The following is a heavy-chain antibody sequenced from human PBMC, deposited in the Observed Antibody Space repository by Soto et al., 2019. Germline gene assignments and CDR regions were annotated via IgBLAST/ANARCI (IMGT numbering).Heavy chain of an antibody. CDR3: ARSTRMPGVIDV. CDR1: GGSISGGDYY. V-gene: IGHV4-30-4*01. D-gene: IGHD2-8*01. CDR2: IDNSGFT. J-gene: IGHJ3*01. Sequence: QVQLQESGPGLVKPSETLSLTCTVSGGSISGGDYYWSGVRQPPGKGLEWIGYIDNSGFTFYNPSLRSRVNMSLDSPHNKFSLKLFSVTSADTAVYYCARSTRMPGVIDVWGQGTLFIVSS.